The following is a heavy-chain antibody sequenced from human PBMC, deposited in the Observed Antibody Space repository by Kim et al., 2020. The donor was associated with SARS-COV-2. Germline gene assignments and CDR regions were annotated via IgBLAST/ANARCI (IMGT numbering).Heavy chain of an antibody. CDR1: GGWSQY. V-gene: IGHV4-39*01. CDR2: ISGNGNT. D-gene: IGHD2-21*01. Sequence: SETLSLTCTVSGGWSQYWGWIRQPPGKGLEWIGSISGNGNTYHNPSLKSRVTMSLDGSKDQFSLKLMSVTAADTAVYYCARQDFVVAPIIVPNWFDPWGQGTLVTVSS. J-gene: IGHJ5*02. CDR3: ARQDFVVAPIIVPNWFDP.